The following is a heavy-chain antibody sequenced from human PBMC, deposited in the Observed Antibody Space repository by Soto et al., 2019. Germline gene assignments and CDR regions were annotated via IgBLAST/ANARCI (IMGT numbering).Heavy chain of an antibody. Sequence: QVQLQESGPGLVKPSQTLSLTCTVSGGSISSGGYYWSWIRQHPGKGLEWIGYIYYSGSTYYNPSLKSRVTTSVDTSKNQFSLKLRSVTAADTAVYYCAREGGRVGATAADYWGQGTLVTVSS. CDR3: AREGGRVGATAADY. CDR2: IYYSGST. V-gene: IGHV4-31*03. D-gene: IGHD1-26*01. CDR1: GGSISSGGYY. J-gene: IGHJ4*02.